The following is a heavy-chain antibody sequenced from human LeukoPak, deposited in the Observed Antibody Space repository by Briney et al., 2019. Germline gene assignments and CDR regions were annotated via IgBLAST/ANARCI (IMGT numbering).Heavy chain of an antibody. Sequence: GGSLRLSCAASGFTVSSNYMSWVRQAPGKGLEWVSVIYSGGSTYYADSVKGRFTISRDNAKNSLYLQMNSLRAEDTAVYYCARAWVTTHYYYGMDVWGQGTTVTVSS. V-gene: IGHV3-53*01. CDR3: ARAWVTTHYYYGMDV. J-gene: IGHJ6*02. CDR2: IYSGGST. D-gene: IGHD4-11*01. CDR1: GFTVSSNY.